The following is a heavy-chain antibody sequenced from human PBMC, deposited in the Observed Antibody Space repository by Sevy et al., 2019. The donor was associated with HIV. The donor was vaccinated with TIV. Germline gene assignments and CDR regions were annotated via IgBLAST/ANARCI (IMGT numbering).Heavy chain of an antibody. Sequence: GGSLRLSCAASGFTFSKYSMSWDRQPPGKGLEWVSTLSFGCGEINYAHSVKGRFTISRDNSKSSVYLQMNNLRPEDTAVYYCAREGCTKPHDYWGQGTLVTVSS. CDR3: AREGCTKPHDY. D-gene: IGHD2-8*01. CDR2: LSFGCGEI. CDR1: GFTFSKYS. V-gene: IGHV3-23*01. J-gene: IGHJ4*02.